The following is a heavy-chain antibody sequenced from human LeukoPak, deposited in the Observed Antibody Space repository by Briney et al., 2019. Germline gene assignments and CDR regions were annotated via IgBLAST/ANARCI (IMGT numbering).Heavy chain of an antibody. CDR1: GGTFSSYA. CDR3: ARGSGDGYNYMNFDY. D-gene: IGHD5-24*01. Sequence: GASVKVCCKASGGTFSSYAISWVRQAPGQGLEWVGGIIPIFGTANYAQKFQGRVTITTDESTSTAYMELSSLRSEDTAVYYCARGSGDGYNYMNFDYWGQGTLVTVSS. V-gene: IGHV1-69*05. CDR2: IIPIFGTA. J-gene: IGHJ4*02.